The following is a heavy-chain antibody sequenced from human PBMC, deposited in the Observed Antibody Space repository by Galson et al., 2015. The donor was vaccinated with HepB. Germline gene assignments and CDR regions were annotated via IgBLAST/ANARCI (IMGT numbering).Heavy chain of an antibody. Sequence: SVKVSCKASGYTFTRNDIHWVRQAPGQGLEWMGRLSTYNGNTKYTENLQGRVTMTADAAASTAYMELRSLRSDDTAVYYCARQNNSGWFDYWGQGTLVTVSS. CDR1: GYTFTRND. D-gene: IGHD1/OR15-1a*01. J-gene: IGHJ5*01. CDR3: ARQNNSGWFDY. CDR2: LSTYNGNT. V-gene: IGHV1-18*04.